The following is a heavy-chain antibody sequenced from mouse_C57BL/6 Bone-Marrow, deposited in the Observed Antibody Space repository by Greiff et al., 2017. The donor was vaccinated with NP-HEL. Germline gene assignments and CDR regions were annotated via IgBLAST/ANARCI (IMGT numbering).Heavy chain of an antibody. CDR3: ARKGIYYDYDDWYFDV. Sequence: VQLKESGPELVKPGASVKIPCKASGYTFTDYNMDWVKQSHGKSLEWIGDINPNNGGTIYNQKFKGKATLTVDKSSSTAYMELRSLTSEDTAVYYCARKGIYYDYDDWYFDVWGTGTTVTVSS. D-gene: IGHD2-4*01. CDR1: GYTFTDYN. CDR2: INPNNGGT. V-gene: IGHV1-18*01. J-gene: IGHJ1*03.